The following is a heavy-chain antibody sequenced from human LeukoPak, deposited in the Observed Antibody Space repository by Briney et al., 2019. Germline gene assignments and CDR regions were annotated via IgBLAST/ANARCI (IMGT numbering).Heavy chain of an antibody. CDR3: ARRPYYYDSSGYPY. D-gene: IGHD3-22*01. CDR1: GGTFSSYA. Sequence: ASVKVSCKASGGTFSSYAISWVRQAPGQGLEWMGGIIPIFGTANYAQKFQGRVTITADESTSTAYMELSSLRSEDTAVYYCARRPYYYDSSGYPYWGQGTLVTVSS. J-gene: IGHJ4*02. CDR2: IIPIFGTA. V-gene: IGHV1-69*13.